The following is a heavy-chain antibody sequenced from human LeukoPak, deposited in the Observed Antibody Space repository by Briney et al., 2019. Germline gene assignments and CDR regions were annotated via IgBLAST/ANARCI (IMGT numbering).Heavy chain of an antibody. D-gene: IGHD1-1*01. J-gene: IGHJ4*02. CDR2: IKQDGSEK. CDR1: EFSLRSYT. Sequence: PGGSLRLSCGDSEFSLRSYTMSWVRQAPGKGLEWVANIKQDGSEKYYVDSVKGRFTISRDNAKNSLYLQMNSLRAEDTAVYYCARDQKGVRRTRPFDYWGQGTLVTVSS. V-gene: IGHV3-7*01. CDR3: ARDQKGVRRTRPFDY.